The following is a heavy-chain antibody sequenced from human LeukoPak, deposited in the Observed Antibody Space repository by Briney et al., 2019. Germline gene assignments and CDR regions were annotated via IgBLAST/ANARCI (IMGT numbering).Heavy chain of an antibody. J-gene: IGHJ4*02. V-gene: IGHV4-61*02. CDR1: GGSISSGSYY. CDR3: ARECAYYGSRRMDY. D-gene: IGHD3-10*01. CDR2: IYTSGST. Sequence: PSDTLSLTCTVSGGSISSGSYYWRWIRQPAGKGLEWIGRIYTSGSTNYNPSLKSRVTISVDTSKNQFSLKLSSVTAADTAVYYCARECAYYGSRRMDYWGQGTLVTVSS.